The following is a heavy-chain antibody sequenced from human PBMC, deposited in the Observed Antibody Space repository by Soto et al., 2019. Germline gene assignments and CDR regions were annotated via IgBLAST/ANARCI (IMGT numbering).Heavy chain of an antibody. Sequence: GGSLRLSCAASGFTFSSYWMSWVRQAPGKGLEWVANIKQDGSEKYYVDSVKGRFTISRDNAKNSLYLQMNSLRAEDTAVYYCASLTLEMATINWGQGTLVTVSS. CDR1: GFTFSSYW. CDR3: ASLTLEMATIN. V-gene: IGHV3-7*05. J-gene: IGHJ4*02. CDR2: IKQDGSEK. D-gene: IGHD5-12*01.